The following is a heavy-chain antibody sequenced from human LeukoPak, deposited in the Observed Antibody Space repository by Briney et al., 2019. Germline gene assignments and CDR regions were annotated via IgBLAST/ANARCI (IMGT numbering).Heavy chain of an antibody. D-gene: IGHD6-19*01. V-gene: IGHV1-69*13. J-gene: IGHJ4*02. CDR2: IIPIFGTA. CDR3: ARVPSSGWYKSLYYFDY. CDR1: GGTFSSYA. Sequence: SVKVSCKASGGTFSSYAISWVRQAPGQGLEWMGGIIPIFGTANYAQKFQGRVTITADESTSTAYMELSSLRSEDTAVYYCARVPSSGWYKSLYYFDYWGQGTLVTVSS.